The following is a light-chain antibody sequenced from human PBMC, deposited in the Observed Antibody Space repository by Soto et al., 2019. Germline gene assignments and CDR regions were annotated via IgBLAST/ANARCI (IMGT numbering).Light chain of an antibody. CDR3: QQYISYSEA. CDR2: KAT. V-gene: IGKV1-5*03. CDR1: QTISSW. Sequence: DIQMTQSPSTLSGSVGGRVTITCRASQTISSWLAWYQQKPGKAPKLLVYKATTLKSGVPSRFSGSGSGTEFHPTMSSLQPDDFATYYCQQYISYSEAFGQGTKVDIK. J-gene: IGKJ1*01.